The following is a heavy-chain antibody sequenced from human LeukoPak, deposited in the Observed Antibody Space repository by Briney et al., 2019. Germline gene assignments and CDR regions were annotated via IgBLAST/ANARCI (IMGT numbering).Heavy chain of an antibody. CDR3: AREQSGTRGWYTVDY. J-gene: IGHJ4*02. Sequence: GGSLRLSCVASGFSFSAYAITWVRQAPGKGMEWVSAIRGNSERTYYADSVRGRFTISRDNSKDTSYLQISSLRVEDTAVYYCAREQSGTRGWYTVDYRGQGTLVAVSS. CDR2: IRGNSERT. V-gene: IGHV3-23*01. CDR1: GFSFSAYA. D-gene: IGHD6-19*01.